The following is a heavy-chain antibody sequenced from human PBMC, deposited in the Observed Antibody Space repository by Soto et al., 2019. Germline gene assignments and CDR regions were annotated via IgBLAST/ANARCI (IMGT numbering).Heavy chain of an antibody. D-gene: IGHD1-20*01. CDR3: AIWELRYISSSSDNWFDP. Sequence: GAALKISCKGSGYIFTKYWIGWVRQMPGKGLEWMAIIYPDESDTRYSPSFQGQVTISADKSISTAYLQWSSLKASDTAMYYCAIWELRYISSSSDNWFDPWGQGTLVTVSS. CDR1: GYIFTKYW. V-gene: IGHV5-51*01. J-gene: IGHJ5*02. CDR2: IYPDESDT.